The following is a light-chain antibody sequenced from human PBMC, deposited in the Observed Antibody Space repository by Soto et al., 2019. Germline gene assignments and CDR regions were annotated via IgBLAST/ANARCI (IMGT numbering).Light chain of an antibody. CDR3: ISHAGTSNV. CDR2: EVN. Sequence: QSALTQPPSASGSLGQSVAISCTGTSSDVGATDSVSWYQHHSGKAPKLLLYEVNKRPSGVPDRFSGSKSGNTASLTVSVLQADDEADYYCISHAGTSNVLGTGTKVTVL. CDR1: SSDVGATDS. J-gene: IGLJ1*01. V-gene: IGLV2-8*01.